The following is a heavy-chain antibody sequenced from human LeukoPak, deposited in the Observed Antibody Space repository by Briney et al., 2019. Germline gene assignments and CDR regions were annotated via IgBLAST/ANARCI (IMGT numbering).Heavy chain of an antibody. CDR3: ARGLGDSSGYYSDY. Sequence: PPETLSLTCAVYGGSFSGYYWSWIRQPPGKGLEWIGEINHSGSTNYNPSLKSRVTISVDTSKNQFSLKLSSVTAADTAVYYCARGLGDSSGYYSDYWGQGTLVTVSS. CDR1: GGSFSGYY. CDR2: INHSGST. J-gene: IGHJ4*02. V-gene: IGHV4-34*01. D-gene: IGHD3-22*01.